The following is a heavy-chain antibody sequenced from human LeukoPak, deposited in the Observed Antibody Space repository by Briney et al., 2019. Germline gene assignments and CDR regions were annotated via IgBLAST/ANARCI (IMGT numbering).Heavy chain of an antibody. D-gene: IGHD5-18*01. V-gene: IGHV4-59*01. CDR3: VRGLQPHAFDI. CDR2: IYYSGST. CDR1: GGSISSYY. Sequence: SETLSLTCTVSGGSISSYYWSWIRQPPGKGLEWIGYIYYSGSTNYNPSLKSRVTISVDTSKNQFSLKLSSVTAADTAVYYCVRGLQPHAFDIWGQGTMVTVSS. J-gene: IGHJ3*02.